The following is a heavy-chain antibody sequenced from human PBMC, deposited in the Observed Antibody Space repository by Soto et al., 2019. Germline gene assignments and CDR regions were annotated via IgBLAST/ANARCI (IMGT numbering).Heavy chain of an antibody. V-gene: IGHV1-2*02. J-gene: IGHJ5*02. CDR3: AREGCYYDILTGYYRGWFDP. CDR1: GYTFTGYY. Sequence: ASVKISCKASGYTFTGYYMHWVRQAPGQGLEWMGWINPNSGGTNYAQKFQGRVTMTRDTSISTAYMELSRLRSDDTAVYYCAREGCYYDILTGYYRGWFDPWGEGNLVTVSS. CDR2: INPNSGGT. D-gene: IGHD3-9*01.